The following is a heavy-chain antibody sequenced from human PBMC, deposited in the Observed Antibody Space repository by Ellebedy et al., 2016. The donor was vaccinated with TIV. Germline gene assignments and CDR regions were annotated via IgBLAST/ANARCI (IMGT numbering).Heavy chain of an antibody. Sequence: GGSLRLSCAASGFTFSIYWMSWVRQAPGKGLECVANIKQDGSEKSYVDPVKGRFTISRDNAKNSLYLQMNSLRAEDTAVYYCSRHTDYALDYWGQGALVTVSS. D-gene: IGHD4-17*01. CDR1: GFTFSIYW. CDR3: SRHTDYALDY. V-gene: IGHV3-7*01. CDR2: IKQDGSEK. J-gene: IGHJ4*02.